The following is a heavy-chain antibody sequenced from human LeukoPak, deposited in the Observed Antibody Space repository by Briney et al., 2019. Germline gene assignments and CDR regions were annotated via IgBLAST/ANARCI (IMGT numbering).Heavy chain of an antibody. V-gene: IGHV3-23*01. J-gene: IGHJ4*02. Sequence: GGSLRLSCAASGFTFSSYAMSWVRQAPGKGLEWVSVVSGISGSTYYADSVKGRFTISRDTSKNTLYLQMNSLRSEDTAVYYCAKDFRGYSSSTSFDYWGQGTLVTVSS. D-gene: IGHD6-13*01. CDR1: GFTFSSYA. CDR3: AKDFRGYSSSTSFDY. CDR2: VSGISGST.